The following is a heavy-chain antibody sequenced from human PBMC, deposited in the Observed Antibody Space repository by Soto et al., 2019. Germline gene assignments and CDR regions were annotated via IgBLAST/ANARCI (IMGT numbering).Heavy chain of an antibody. CDR1: GGTFSSYA. Sequence: SVKVSCKASGGTFSSYAISWVRQAPGQGLEWMGGIIPIFGTANYAQKFQGRVTITADESTSTAYMELSSLRSEDTAVYYCAGVGATYNWFDPWGQGTLVTVSS. CDR3: AGVGATYNWFDP. CDR2: IIPIFGTA. J-gene: IGHJ5*02. D-gene: IGHD1-26*01. V-gene: IGHV1-69*13.